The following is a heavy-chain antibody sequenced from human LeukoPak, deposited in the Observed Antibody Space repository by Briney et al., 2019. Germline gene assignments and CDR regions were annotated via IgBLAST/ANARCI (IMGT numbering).Heavy chain of an antibody. Sequence: SETLSLTCAVYGGSFSGYYWSWIRQPPGKGLEWIGEINHSGSTNYNPSLKSRVTISVDTSKNQFSLKLSSVTAADTAVYYCARDAYSYGPGIHYFDYWGQGTLVTVSS. J-gene: IGHJ4*02. D-gene: IGHD5-18*01. V-gene: IGHV4-34*01. CDR1: GGSFSGYY. CDR2: INHSGST. CDR3: ARDAYSYGPGIHYFDY.